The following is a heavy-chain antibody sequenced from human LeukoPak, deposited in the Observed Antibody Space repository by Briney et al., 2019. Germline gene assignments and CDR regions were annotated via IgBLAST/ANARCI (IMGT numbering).Heavy chain of an antibody. D-gene: IGHD3-22*01. V-gene: IGHV3-30*02. J-gene: IGHJ4*02. CDR3: AKDPYYYDSSGRYYFDY. CDR1: GFTFSSYG. Sequence: GGSLRLSCAASGFTFSSYGMHWVRQAPGKGLEWVAFIRYDGSNKSYADSVKGRFTISRDNSKNTLYLQMNSLRAEDTAVYYCAKDPYYYDSSGRYYFDYWGQGTLVTVSS. CDR2: IRYDGSNK.